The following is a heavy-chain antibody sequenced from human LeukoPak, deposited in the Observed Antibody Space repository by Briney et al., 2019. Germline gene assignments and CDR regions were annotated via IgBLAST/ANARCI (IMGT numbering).Heavy chain of an antibody. Sequence: GASVKVSCKASGYTFTSYGISWVRQAPGQGLEWMGWISAYNGNTNYAQKLQGRVTMTTDTSTSTAYMELRSLGSDDTAVYYCARDSSHYYDSSGYCPSNFDYWGQGTLVTVSS. V-gene: IGHV1-18*01. D-gene: IGHD3-22*01. CDR1: GYTFTSYG. CDR2: ISAYNGNT. J-gene: IGHJ4*02. CDR3: ARDSSHYYDSSGYCPSNFDY.